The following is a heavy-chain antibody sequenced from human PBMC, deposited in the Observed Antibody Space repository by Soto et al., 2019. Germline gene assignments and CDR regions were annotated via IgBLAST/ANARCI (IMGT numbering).Heavy chain of an antibody. Sequence: QVQLVQSGAEEKKPGASVKVYCKASGYTFTNYAMHWVRQAPGKRLEWMGWINAGNGNTKYSQKFQGRVTITRDTSASTAYMELSSLRSEDTAVYYCARVSGYYLPDYWGQGTLGTVSA. CDR2: INAGNGNT. D-gene: IGHD5-12*01. J-gene: IGHJ4*02. CDR1: GYTFTNYA. CDR3: ARVSGYYLPDY. V-gene: IGHV1-3*05.